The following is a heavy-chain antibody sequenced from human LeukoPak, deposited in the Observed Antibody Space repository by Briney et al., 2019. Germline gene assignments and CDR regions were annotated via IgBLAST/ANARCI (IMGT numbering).Heavy chain of an antibody. CDR1: GDSISNGYY. Sequence: PSETLSLTCTVSGDSISNGYYWGWIRQAPGKGLGWIGSIYHTGSTYYSPSLKSRVIISVDTSKNQFSLKLSSVTAADTAVYYCARGRSGYGGNSGIASCDYWGQGTLVTVSS. CDR3: ARGRSGYGGNSGIASCDY. CDR2: IYHTGST. J-gene: IGHJ4*02. D-gene: IGHD4-23*01. V-gene: IGHV4-38-2*02.